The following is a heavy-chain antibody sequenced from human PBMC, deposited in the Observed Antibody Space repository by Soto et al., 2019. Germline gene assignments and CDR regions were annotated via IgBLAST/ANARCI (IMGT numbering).Heavy chain of an antibody. V-gene: IGHV3-48*02. Sequence: QPGGSLRLSCAASGFTFSSYSMNWVRQAPGKGLEWVSYISSSSSTIYYADSVKGRFTISRDNAKNSLYLQMNSLRDEDTAVYYCARGYYFGSGSYYNVPMDVWGQGTTVTDSS. D-gene: IGHD3-10*01. CDR3: ARGYYFGSGSYYNVPMDV. J-gene: IGHJ6*02. CDR1: GFTFSSYS. CDR2: ISSSSSTI.